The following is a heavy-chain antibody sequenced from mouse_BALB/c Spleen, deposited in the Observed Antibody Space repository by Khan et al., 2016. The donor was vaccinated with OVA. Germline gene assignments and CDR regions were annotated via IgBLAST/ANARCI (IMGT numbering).Heavy chain of an antibody. J-gene: IGHJ4*01. CDR1: GYTFTNYG. V-gene: IGHV9-3-1*01. CDR3: ARVGYSRIMDY. Sequence: QIQLVQSGPELKKPGETVKISCKASGYTFTNYGMNWVKQAPGKGLKWMGWINTYTGEPTYADDFKGRFAFSLETSASTAYLQINNLTNEDTATFFCARVGYSRIMDYWGQGTSVAVSA. D-gene: IGHD2-14*01. CDR2: INTYTGEP.